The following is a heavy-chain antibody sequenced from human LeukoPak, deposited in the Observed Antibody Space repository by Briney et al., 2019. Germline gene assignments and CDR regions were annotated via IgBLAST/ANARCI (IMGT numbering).Heavy chain of an antibody. CDR1: GGSILTTNW. CDR3: TRASGAFSPFGF. Sequence: PSGTLSLTCAVSGGSILTTNWWSWVRQPPGKGLEWIGEVHLSGASNYNPSLKSRVNMSIDKSKNQLSLELTSVTAADTAIYYCTRASGAFSPFGFWGQGTLVTVSS. J-gene: IGHJ4*02. V-gene: IGHV4-4*02. CDR2: VHLSGAS. D-gene: IGHD1-26*01.